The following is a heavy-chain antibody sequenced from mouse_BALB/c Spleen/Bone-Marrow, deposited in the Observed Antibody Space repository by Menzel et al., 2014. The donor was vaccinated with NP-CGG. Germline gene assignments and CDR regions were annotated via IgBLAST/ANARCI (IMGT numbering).Heavy chain of an antibody. CDR2: INPSTGYT. CDR3: VRSTGAMDY. V-gene: IGHV1-7*01. J-gene: IGHJ4*01. D-gene: IGHD3-2*01. Sequence: SGAGLAKPGASVKMSCKASGYTFTSYWMHWVKQRPGQGLEWIGYINPSTGYTEYSQKFKDKATLTADKSSSTAYMQLSSLTSEDSAVYYCVRSTGAMDYWGQGTSVTVSS. CDR1: GYTFTSYW.